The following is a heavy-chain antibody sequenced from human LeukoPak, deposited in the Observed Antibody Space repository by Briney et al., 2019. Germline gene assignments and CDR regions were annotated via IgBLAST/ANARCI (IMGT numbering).Heavy chain of an antibody. CDR3: ATLKAAAVYYYYMDV. V-gene: IGHV4-39*01. CDR2: FYYSGST. D-gene: IGHD6-13*01. Sequence: PSVTLSLTCIVSGGSISSTSYYWGWIRQPPGKGLEWIGSFYYSGSTYYNPSLKSRVTISVDSSKNQFSLKLSSVAAADTALYYCATLKAAAVYYYYMDVWGKGTTVTVSS. J-gene: IGHJ6*03. CDR1: GGSISSTSYY.